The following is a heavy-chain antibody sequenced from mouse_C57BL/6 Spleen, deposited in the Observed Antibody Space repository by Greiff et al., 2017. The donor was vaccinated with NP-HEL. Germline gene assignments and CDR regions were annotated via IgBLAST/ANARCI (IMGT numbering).Heavy chain of an antibody. V-gene: IGHV1-50*01. CDR1: GYTFTSYW. J-gene: IGHJ1*03. CDR2: IDPSDSYT. CDR3: ARANDGYYSYWYFDV. D-gene: IGHD2-3*01. Sequence: VQLQQSGAELVKPGASVKLSCKASGYTFTSYWMQWVKQRPGQGLEWIGEIDPSDSYTNYNQKFKGKATLTVDTSSSTAYMQLSSLTSEDSAVYYCARANDGYYSYWYFDVWGTGTTVTVSS.